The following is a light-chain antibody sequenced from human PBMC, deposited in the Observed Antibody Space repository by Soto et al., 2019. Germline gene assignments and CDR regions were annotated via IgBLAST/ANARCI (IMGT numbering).Light chain of an antibody. CDR3: SSYTGGNPSYV. V-gene: IGLV2-8*01. J-gene: IGLJ1*01. CDR2: EVT. CDR1: SSDVGGHDY. Sequence: QSALTQPPSASGSPGQSVTISCTGTSSDVGGHDYVSWYQQHPGKAPKLMIYEVTIRPSGVSDRFSGSKSGNTASLTVSGLQAEGEADYYCSSYTGGNPSYVFGTGTKVTVL.